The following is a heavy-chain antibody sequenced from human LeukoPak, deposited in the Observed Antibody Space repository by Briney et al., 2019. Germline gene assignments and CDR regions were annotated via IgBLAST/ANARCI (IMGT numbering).Heavy chain of an antibody. J-gene: IGHJ4*02. Sequence: SETLSLTCTVSGGSNSSYYWSWIRQPPGKGLEWIGYIYYSGSTNYNPSLKSRVTISIDTSKKQVSLRLNSVTAADTAVYFCARDEGSSYPFDYWGQGTLVTVSS. D-gene: IGHD2-2*01. CDR1: GGSNSSYY. CDR3: ARDEGSSYPFDY. V-gene: IGHV4-59*12. CDR2: IYYSGST.